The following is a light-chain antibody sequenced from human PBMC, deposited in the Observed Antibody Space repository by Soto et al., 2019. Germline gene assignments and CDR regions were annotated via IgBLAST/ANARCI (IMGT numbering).Light chain of an antibody. V-gene: IGLV2-23*02. Sequence: QSVLTQPASVSGSPGQSITISCTGTSSDVGNYQRVSWYQQHLGKAPKLIIYEVSKRPSGLSTRFSGSKSGNTASLTISGLQAEDEADYYCCSYTSSSTWVFGGGTKLTVL. CDR2: EVS. CDR3: CSYTSSSTWV. CDR1: SSDVGNYQR. J-gene: IGLJ3*02.